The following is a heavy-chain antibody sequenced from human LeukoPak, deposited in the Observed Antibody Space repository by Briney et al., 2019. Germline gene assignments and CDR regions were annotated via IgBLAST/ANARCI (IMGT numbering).Heavy chain of an antibody. Sequence: ASVKVSCKASGYTFTSYYMHWVRQAPGQELEWMGIINPSGGTTSYAQKFQGRVTMTRDTSTSTVYMELSSLRSEDTAVYYCARGAYYYDSSGLRSFVNYWGQGTLVTVSS. CDR2: INPSGGTT. CDR3: ARGAYYYDSSGLRSFVNY. D-gene: IGHD3-22*01. V-gene: IGHV1-46*01. CDR1: GYTFTSYY. J-gene: IGHJ4*02.